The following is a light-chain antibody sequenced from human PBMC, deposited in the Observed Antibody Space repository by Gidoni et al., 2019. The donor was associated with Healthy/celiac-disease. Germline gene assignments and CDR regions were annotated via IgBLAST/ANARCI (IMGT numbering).Light chain of an antibody. CDR3: QQSYSTPWT. V-gene: IGKV1-39*01. CDR1: QSISSS. J-gene: IGKJ1*01. CDR2: AAS. Sequence: DIQMTQSPSSLSASVGDRVTITCRASQSISSSLNWYQQKPGKAPKLLIYAASSLQSGVPSRFSGSGSGTDVNLTISSLQPEDFATYYCQQSYSTPWTFGQGTKVEIK.